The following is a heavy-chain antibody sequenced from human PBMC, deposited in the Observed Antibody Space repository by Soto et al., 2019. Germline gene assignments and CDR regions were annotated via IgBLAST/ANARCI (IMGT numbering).Heavy chain of an antibody. V-gene: IGHV4-59*01. J-gene: IGHJ4*02. D-gene: IGHD6-13*01. CDR3: ASSSWYVGYFDY. Sequence: SETLSLTCTVSGGSISSYYWSWIRQPPGKGLEWIGYIYYSGSTNYNPSLKSRVTISVDTSKNQFSLKLSSVTAADTAVYYCASSSWYVGYFDYWGQGTLVTVSS. CDR2: IYYSGST. CDR1: GGSISSYY.